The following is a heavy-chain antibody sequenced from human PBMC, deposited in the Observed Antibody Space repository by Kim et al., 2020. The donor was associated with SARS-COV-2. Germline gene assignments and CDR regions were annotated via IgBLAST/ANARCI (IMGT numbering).Heavy chain of an antibody. CDR1: GGTFSSYA. Sequence: SVKVSCKASGGTFSSYAISWVRQAPGQGLEWMGGIIPIFGTANYAQKFQGRVTITADESTSTAYMELSSLRSEDTAVYYCARDFQYYYDSSGYYSDAFDFWGQGTMVTVSS. CDR2: IIPIFGTA. D-gene: IGHD3-22*01. CDR3: ARDFQYYYDSSGYYSDAFDF. V-gene: IGHV1-69*13. J-gene: IGHJ3*01.